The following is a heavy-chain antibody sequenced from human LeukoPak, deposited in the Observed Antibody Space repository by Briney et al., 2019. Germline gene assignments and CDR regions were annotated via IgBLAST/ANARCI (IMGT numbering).Heavy chain of an antibody. Sequence: GGSLRLSCAVSGFTSSDYWMHWVRHAPGKGLVWVPRFKNDGSSATYADSVKGRFTISRDEAKNTLYLQMNSLRVEDTAVYYCARLTIVGYNSYVYWGQGTLVTVSS. V-gene: IGHV3-74*01. CDR3: ARLTIVGYNSYVY. D-gene: IGHD5-24*01. J-gene: IGHJ1*01. CDR1: GFTSSDYW. CDR2: FKNDGSSA.